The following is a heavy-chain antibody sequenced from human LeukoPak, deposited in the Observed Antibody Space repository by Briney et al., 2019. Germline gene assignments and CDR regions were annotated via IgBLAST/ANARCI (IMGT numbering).Heavy chain of an antibody. Sequence: GASVKVSCKASGYTFTSYYMHWVRQAPGRGLEWMGIINPSGGSTSYAQKFQGRVTMTRGTSTSTVYMELSSLRSEDTAVYYCARAPVDTAMVTKAYYFDYWGQGTLVTVSS. V-gene: IGHV1-46*01. CDR3: ARAPVDTAMVTKAYYFDY. CDR2: INPSGGST. D-gene: IGHD5-18*01. J-gene: IGHJ4*02. CDR1: GYTFTSYY.